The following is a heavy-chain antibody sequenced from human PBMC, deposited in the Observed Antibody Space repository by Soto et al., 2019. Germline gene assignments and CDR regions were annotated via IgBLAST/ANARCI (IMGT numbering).Heavy chain of an antibody. J-gene: IGHJ4*02. V-gene: IGHV4-59*08. CDR3: ARLGTNAYDYYDILTGYWYYFDY. Sequence: SETLSLTCTVSGGSISSYYWSWIRQPPGKGLEWIGYIYYSGSTNYNPSLKSRVTLSVDTSKNQFSLKLSSVTAADTAVYYCARLGTNAYDYYDILTGYWYYFDYWGKGTLVTVSS. CDR1: GGSISSYY. D-gene: IGHD3-9*01. CDR2: IYYSGST.